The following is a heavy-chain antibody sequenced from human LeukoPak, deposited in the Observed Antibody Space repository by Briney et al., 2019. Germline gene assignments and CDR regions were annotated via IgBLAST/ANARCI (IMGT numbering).Heavy chain of an antibody. CDR1: GGTFSSYA. CDR2: IIPIFGTA. Sequence: ASVKVSCKASGGTFSSYAISWVRQAPGQGLEWMGGIIPIFGTANYAQKFQGRVTITAHESTSTAYMELSSLRSEDTAVYYCARARIGYSYGYYFDYWGQGTLVTVSS. CDR3: ARARIGYSYGYYFDY. D-gene: IGHD5-18*01. J-gene: IGHJ4*02. V-gene: IGHV1-69*13.